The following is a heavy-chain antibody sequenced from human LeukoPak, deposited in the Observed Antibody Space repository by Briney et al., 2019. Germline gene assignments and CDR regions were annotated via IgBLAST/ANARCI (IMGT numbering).Heavy chain of an antibody. J-gene: IGHJ5*02. CDR1: GVTFSDYY. V-gene: IGHV3-11*04. CDR2: ISSSGSTI. Sequence: GGSLRRSCAASGVTFSDYYMSWIRQAPGKGLEWVSYISSSGSTIYYADSVKGRFTISRDNAKNSLYLQMNSLRAEDTAVYYCASCGGDCYSNWFDPWGQGTLVTVSS. CDR3: ASCGGDCYSNWFDP. D-gene: IGHD2-21*02.